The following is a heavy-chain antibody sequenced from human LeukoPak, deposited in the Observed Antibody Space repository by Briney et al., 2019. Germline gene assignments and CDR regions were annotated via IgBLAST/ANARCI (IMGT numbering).Heavy chain of an antibody. D-gene: IGHD1-26*01. V-gene: IGHV4-4*07. Sequence: SETLSLTCTVSGDSISNYYWSWIRQPAGKGLEWIGRIYTSGSTNYNPSLKSRVTMSVDTSKNQFSLKLSSVTAADTAVYYCARGRVSGSYYKGDAFDIWGQGTMVTVSS. CDR3: ARGRVSGSYYKGDAFDI. CDR1: GDSISNYY. CDR2: IYTSGST. J-gene: IGHJ3*02.